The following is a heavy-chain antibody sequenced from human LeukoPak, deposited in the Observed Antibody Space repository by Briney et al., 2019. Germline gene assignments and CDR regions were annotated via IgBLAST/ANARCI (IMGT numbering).Heavy chain of an antibody. CDR3: AKEPGWFDP. CDR2: ITSSSSYI. CDR1: GFTFSNYN. Sequence: GGSLRLSCAASGFTFSNYNLNWVRQAPGKGLEWVSSITSSSSYIYYADSVKGRFTISRDNAKNSLYLQMNSLRAEDTAVYYCAKEPGWFDPWGQGTLVTVSS. V-gene: IGHV3-21*04. J-gene: IGHJ5*02.